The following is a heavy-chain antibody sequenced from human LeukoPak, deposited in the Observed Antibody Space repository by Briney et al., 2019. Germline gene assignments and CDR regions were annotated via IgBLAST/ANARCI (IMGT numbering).Heavy chain of an antibody. CDR3: ARGVFVPAANAFDI. Sequence: GASVKVSCKASGYTFTSYDINWVRQATGQGLEWMGWMNPNSGNTGYAQKFQGRVTITRNTSISTAYMELSSRRSEDTAVYYCARGVFVPAANAFDIWGQGTMVTVSS. J-gene: IGHJ3*02. CDR2: MNPNSGNT. D-gene: IGHD2-2*01. V-gene: IGHV1-8*03. CDR1: GYTFTSYD.